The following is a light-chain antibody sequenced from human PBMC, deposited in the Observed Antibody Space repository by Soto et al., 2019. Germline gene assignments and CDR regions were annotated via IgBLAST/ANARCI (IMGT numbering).Light chain of an antibody. CDR2: GAS. J-gene: IGKJ5*01. CDR1: QSVSRN. CDR3: QQDKNWPPIT. V-gene: IGKV3D-15*01. Sequence: DIEMTQSPATLSVSPGDRVTLSCRASQSVSRNLAWYQQKPGQPPKLLIFGASTMANGIPPRFSGSGSGTEFTLLIISLLYDEFAVYYCQQDKNWPPITFGQGTRLEIK.